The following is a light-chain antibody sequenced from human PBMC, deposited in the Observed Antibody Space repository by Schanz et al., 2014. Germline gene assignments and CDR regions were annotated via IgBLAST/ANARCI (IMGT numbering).Light chain of an antibody. J-gene: IGKJ3*01. CDR2: GAS. CDR1: QSVSSN. V-gene: IGKV3-15*01. CDR3: WPPAS. Sequence: EIVMTQSPATLSVSPGERATLSCRASQSVSSNLAWYQQKPGQAPRLLIFGASTRATGIPARFSGSGSGTEFTLTISSLQSEDFAVYYNWPPASFGPGTTVDVK.